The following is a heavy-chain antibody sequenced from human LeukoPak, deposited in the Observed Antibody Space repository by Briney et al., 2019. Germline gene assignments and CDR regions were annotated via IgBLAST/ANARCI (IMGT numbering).Heavy chain of an antibody. Sequence: GGSLTLSCAASGCTFSSYAMSWVRQAPGKGLEWVSDINYSGGTTYYAASVKGRFTISRDKSKNTLYLQMNSVRAEDTAVYYCAKGGVVEVADDLDYWGQGTLVTVSS. D-gene: IGHD2-21*02. J-gene: IGHJ4*02. CDR3: AKGGVVEVADDLDY. V-gene: IGHV3-23*01. CDR1: GCTFSSYA. CDR2: INYSGGTT.